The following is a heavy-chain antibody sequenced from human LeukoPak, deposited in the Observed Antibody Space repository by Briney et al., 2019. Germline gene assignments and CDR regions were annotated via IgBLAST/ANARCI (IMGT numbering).Heavy chain of an antibody. V-gene: IGHV1-8*03. CDR2: MNPHSGNT. D-gene: IGHD6-19*01. J-gene: IGHJ5*02. CDR1: GYTFTFYD. Sequence: GASVKVSCKASGYTFTFYDIQWVRQAAGQGLEWMGWMNPHSGNTGYAQKFLGRITLTRNTSTSMAYMELTSLKSEDTAVYYCARAPITKQWLVRGTNWFDPWGQGTLVTVSS. CDR3: ARAPITKQWLVRGTNWFDP.